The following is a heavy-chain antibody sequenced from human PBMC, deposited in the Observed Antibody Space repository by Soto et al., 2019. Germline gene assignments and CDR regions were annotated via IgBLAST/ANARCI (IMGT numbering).Heavy chain of an antibody. Sequence: QVQLVQSGAEVKKPGSSVKVSCKASGGTFSSYTISWVRQAPGQGLEWMGRIIPILGIANYAQKFQGRVTITADKSTSTAYMELGSLRSEDTAVYYCARESDIVVVPAAIHYFDYWGQGTLVTVSS. CDR1: GGTFSSYT. CDR3: ARESDIVVVPAAIHYFDY. D-gene: IGHD2-2*01. J-gene: IGHJ4*02. CDR2: IIPILGIA. V-gene: IGHV1-69*08.